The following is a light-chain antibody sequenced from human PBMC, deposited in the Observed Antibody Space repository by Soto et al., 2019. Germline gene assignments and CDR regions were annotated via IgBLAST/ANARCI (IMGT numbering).Light chain of an antibody. CDR3: QSYDSSLSGLV. CDR1: SSNIGAGYD. CDR2: GNS. V-gene: IGLV1-40*01. J-gene: IGLJ1*01. Sequence: QSVLTQPPSVSGAPGQRVTISCTGSSSNIGAGYDVHWYQQLPGTAPKLLIYGNSNRPSGVPDRFSGSKSGTSAALSITGLRAGDEADYYCQSYDSSLSGLVFGTGTKLTVL.